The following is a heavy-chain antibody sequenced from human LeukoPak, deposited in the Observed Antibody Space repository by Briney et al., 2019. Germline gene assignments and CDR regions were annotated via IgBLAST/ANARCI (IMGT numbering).Heavy chain of an antibody. CDR2: INAYNGNT. V-gene: IGHV1-18*04. Sequence: GASVTVSCKASGYTFTSYGISWVRQAPAQGLEWMGWINAYNGNTNYAQKLHGRVTMTTDTSTSTAYMELRSLRSDDTAVYYCARSGYCSSTSCYGRPLNWFDPWGQGTLVTVSS. J-gene: IGHJ5*02. D-gene: IGHD2-2*01. CDR1: GYTFTSYG. CDR3: ARSGYCSSTSCYGRPLNWFDP.